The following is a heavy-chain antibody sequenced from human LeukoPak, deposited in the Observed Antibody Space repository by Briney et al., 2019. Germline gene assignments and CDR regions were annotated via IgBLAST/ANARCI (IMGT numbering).Heavy chain of an antibody. D-gene: IGHD5-18*01. CDR3: ARAQGSYGFYFDY. Sequence: GRSLRLSCAASGFSFSSYGMHWVRQAPGKGLEWVAVIWYDGSKKYYADSVKGRFIISRDNSRNTLYLQMNSLRAEDTAVYYYARAQGSYGFYFDYWGQGTLVTVSS. V-gene: IGHV3-33*01. J-gene: IGHJ4*02. CDR2: IWYDGSKK. CDR1: GFSFSSYG.